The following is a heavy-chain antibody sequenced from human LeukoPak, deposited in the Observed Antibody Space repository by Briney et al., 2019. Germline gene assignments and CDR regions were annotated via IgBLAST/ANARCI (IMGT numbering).Heavy chain of an antibody. D-gene: IGHD2-2*01. CDR2: INTRSTTI. CDR1: GFTFTDYS. V-gene: IGHV3-48*01. CDR3: AHGTVYQLDY. Sequence: GGSLRLSCAASGFTFTDYSMSWVRQAPGKGLEWVSYINTRSTTIYYADSVKGRFTISSDNSKNTLYLQMNSLRAEDTAVYYCAHGTVYQLDYWGQGTLVTVSS. J-gene: IGHJ4*02.